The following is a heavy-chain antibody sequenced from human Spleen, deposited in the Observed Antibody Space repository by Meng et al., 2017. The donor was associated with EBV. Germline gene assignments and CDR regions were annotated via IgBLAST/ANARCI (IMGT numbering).Heavy chain of an antibody. CDR3: TTDEGGSRF. CDR1: GFTFSNAW. CDR2: IKTETDDGSL. D-gene: IGHD2-15*01. V-gene: IGHV3-15*01. J-gene: IGHJ4*02. Sequence: VRLVESGGGLVKPGGPLRLSGAASGFTFSNAWMDWVRQVPGKGLEWVGRIKTETDDGSLDYAAAVKGRFTISRDDSINTIYLQMDSLQTDDTAVYYCTTDEGGSRFWGQGTLVTVSS.